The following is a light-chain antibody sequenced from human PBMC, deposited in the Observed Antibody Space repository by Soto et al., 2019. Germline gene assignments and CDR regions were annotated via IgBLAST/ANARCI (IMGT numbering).Light chain of an antibody. CDR1: QGIRND. V-gene: IGKV1-6*02. CDR3: LQDYSYPRT. J-gene: IGKJ1*01. Sequence: AIQMTQSPSSLSASVGDTVTITCRASQGIRNDLGWYQQKPGNGPELLLYAASSLQSGVPSRFSGSGSGTDFTLTISSLQPEDFATYYCLQDYSYPRTFGQGTKVEVQ. CDR2: AAS.